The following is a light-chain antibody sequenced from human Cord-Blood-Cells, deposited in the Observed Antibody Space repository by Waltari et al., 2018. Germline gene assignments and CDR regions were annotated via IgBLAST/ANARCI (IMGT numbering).Light chain of an antibody. CDR2: DAS. V-gene: IGKV1-33*01. J-gene: IGKJ5*01. CDR3: QQSYSTSSIT. Sequence: DIQMTQSPSSLSASVGDRVTITCQASQDISNYLNWYQQKPGKAPKLLIYDASNLETGVPSRFSGSGSGTDFTFTISSLQPEDFATYYCQQSYSTSSITFGQGTRLEIK. CDR1: QDISNY.